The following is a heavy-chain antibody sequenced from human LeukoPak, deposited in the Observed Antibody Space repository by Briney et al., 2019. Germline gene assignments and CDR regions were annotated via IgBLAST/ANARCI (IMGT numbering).Heavy chain of an antibody. J-gene: IGHJ4*02. CDR3: ARSPDLIYDFWSGYYGSDFDY. Sequence: PGGSLRLSCAASGFTFSSYAMSWVRQAPGKGLEWVANIKQDGSEKYYVDSVKGRFTISRDNAKNSLYLQMNSLRAEDTAVYYCARSPDLIYDFWSGYYGSDFDYWGQGTLVTVSS. CDR1: GFTFSSYA. CDR2: IKQDGSEK. D-gene: IGHD3-3*01. V-gene: IGHV3-7*01.